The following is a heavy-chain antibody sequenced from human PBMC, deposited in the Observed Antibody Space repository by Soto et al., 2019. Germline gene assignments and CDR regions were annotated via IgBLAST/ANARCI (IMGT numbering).Heavy chain of an antibody. CDR3: ARAPYSSSWYYFDY. CDR1: GFTFSEYY. J-gene: IGHJ4*02. Sequence: PGGSLRLSCAASGFTFSEYYMTWVRQAPGKGPEWVSYIGGSGSHTNYPDSVRGRFTISRDNAKNSLYLQMNSLRAEDTAMYYCARAPYSSSWYYFDYWGQGTLVTVSS. CDR2: IGGSGSHT. D-gene: IGHD6-13*01. V-gene: IGHV3-11*05.